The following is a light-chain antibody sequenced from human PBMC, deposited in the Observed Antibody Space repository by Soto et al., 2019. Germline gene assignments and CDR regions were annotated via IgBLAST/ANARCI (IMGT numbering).Light chain of an antibody. CDR2: KAS. CDR3: QQYHSYPLT. Sequence: DIQMTQSPSTLSASVGDRVTISCRASQSLSGWLVWYQQKPGKVPNLLIYKASSLESGVPSRFSGSESGTEFTLTISSLQPDDFATYYCQQYHSYPLTFGGGTKVEIK. CDR1: QSLSGW. V-gene: IGKV1-5*03. J-gene: IGKJ4*01.